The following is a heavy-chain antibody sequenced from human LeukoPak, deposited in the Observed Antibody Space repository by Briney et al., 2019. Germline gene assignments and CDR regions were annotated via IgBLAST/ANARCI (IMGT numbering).Heavy chain of an antibody. CDR2: IYYSGST. J-gene: IGHJ4*02. Sequence: KTSETLSLTCTVSGGSISSYYWSWIRQPPGKGLEWIGYIYYSGSTNYNPSLKSRVTISVDTSKNQFSLKLSSVTAADTAVYYCARDLPPSGYWGQGTLVTVSS. V-gene: IGHV4-59*01. CDR1: GGSISSYY. CDR3: ARDLPPSGY.